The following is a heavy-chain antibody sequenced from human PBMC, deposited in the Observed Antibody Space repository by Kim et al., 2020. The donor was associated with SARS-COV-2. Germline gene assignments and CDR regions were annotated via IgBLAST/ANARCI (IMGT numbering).Heavy chain of an antibody. Sequence: GGSLRLFCAASGFTVSSNYMSWVRQAPGKGLEWVSVIYSGGSTYYADSVKGRFTISRDNSKNTLYLQMNSLRAEDTAVYYCARDGSYYYDSSAPREAFDIWGQGTMVTVSS. J-gene: IGHJ3*02. CDR2: IYSGGST. V-gene: IGHV3-66*02. CDR1: GFTVSSNY. D-gene: IGHD3-22*01. CDR3: ARDGSYYYDSSAPREAFDI.